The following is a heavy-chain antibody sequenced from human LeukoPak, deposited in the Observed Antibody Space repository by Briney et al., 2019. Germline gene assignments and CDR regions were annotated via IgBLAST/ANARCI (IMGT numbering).Heavy chain of an antibody. CDR3: ARYYCSGGSCYGWFDP. V-gene: IGHV4-30-4*07. CDR1: GGSISSGGYS. D-gene: IGHD2-15*01. CDR2: IYYSGST. J-gene: IGHJ5*02. Sequence: PSETLSLTCAVSGGSISSGGYSWSWIRQPPGKGLEWIGYIYYSGSTYYNPSLKSRVTMSVDTSKNQFSLKLSSVTAADTAVYYCARYYCSGGSCYGWFDPWGQGTLVTVSS.